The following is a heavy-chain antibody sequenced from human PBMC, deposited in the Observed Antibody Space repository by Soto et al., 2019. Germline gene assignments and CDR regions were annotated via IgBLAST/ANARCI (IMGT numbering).Heavy chain of an antibody. V-gene: IGHV5-10-1*01. CDR3: ARQLTVTTVLYYYGMDV. CDR1: GYSFTSYW. J-gene: IGHJ6*02. Sequence: ESLKISCKGSGYSFTSYWSSWVRQMPGKGLEWLGRIDPSDSYTNYSPSFQGHVTISADKSISTAYLQWSSLKASDTALHYCARQLTVTTVLYYYGMDVWGQGTTVTVSS. CDR2: IDPSDSYT. D-gene: IGHD4-4*01.